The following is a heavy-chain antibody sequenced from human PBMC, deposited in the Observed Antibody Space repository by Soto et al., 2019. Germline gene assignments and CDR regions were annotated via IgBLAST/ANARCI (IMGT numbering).Heavy chain of an antibody. J-gene: IGHJ3*02. CDR3: ARGKGDSSGFDAFDI. CDR1: GGSVSSGSYY. V-gene: IGHV4-61*01. CDR2: IYYSGST. Sequence: PSETLSLTCTVSGGSVSSGSYYWSWIRQPPGKGLEWIGYIYYSGSTNYNPSLKSRVTISVDTSKNQFSLKLSSVTAADTAVYYCARGKGDSSGFDAFDIWGQGTIVTVSS. D-gene: IGHD3-22*01.